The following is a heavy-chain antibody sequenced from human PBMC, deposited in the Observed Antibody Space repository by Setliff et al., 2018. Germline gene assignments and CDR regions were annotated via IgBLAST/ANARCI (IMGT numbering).Heavy chain of an antibody. D-gene: IGHD1-1*01. Sequence: PSETLSLTCAVSGGSISSPNWWNWVRQPPGKGLEWIGEIYHSGTTNYNPSLKSRITISVDTSMNQFSLRLSSVTAADTAVYYCARIITTKASAADFDYWGQGTLVTVS. CDR3: ARIITTKASAADFDY. V-gene: IGHV4-4*02. CDR1: GGSISSPNW. CDR2: IYHSGTT. J-gene: IGHJ4*02.